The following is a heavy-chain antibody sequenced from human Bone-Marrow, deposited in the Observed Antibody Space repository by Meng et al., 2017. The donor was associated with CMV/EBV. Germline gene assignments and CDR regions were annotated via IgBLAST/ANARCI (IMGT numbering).Heavy chain of an antibody. CDR1: GASFSNFA. D-gene: IGHD6-19*01. J-gene: IGHJ4*02. V-gene: IGHV1-18*01. CDR2: ISAYNGNT. Sequence: ASVKVSCKASGASFSNFAISWVRQAPGQGLEWMGWISAYNGNTNYAQKLQGRVTMTTDTSTSTAYMELRSLRSDDTAVYYCAREPSGIAVAGPDYWGQGTLVTGSS. CDR3: AREPSGIAVAGPDY.